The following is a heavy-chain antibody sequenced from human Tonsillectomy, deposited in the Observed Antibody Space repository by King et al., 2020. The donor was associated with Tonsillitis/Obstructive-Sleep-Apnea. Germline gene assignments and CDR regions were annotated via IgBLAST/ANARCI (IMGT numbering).Heavy chain of an antibody. D-gene: IGHD5-18*01. CDR2: INPNSGGT. CDR3: ARGPRGYSYGSVDY. V-gene: IGHV1-2*02. Sequence: VQLVESGAEVKKPGASVKVSCKASGYTFTDYYMHWVRQAPGQGLEWMGWINPNSGGTDSAQKFRGRVTMTRATSISTAYMELSSLTSDDTAVYYCARGPRGYSYGSVDYWGQGTLVTVSS. J-gene: IGHJ4*02. CDR1: GYTFTDYY.